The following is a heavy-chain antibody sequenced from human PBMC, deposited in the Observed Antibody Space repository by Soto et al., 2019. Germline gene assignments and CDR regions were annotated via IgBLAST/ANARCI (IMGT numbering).Heavy chain of an antibody. Sequence: VASVKVSCKASGYTFTSYDINWVRQATGQGLEWMGWMNPNSGNTGYAQKFQGRVTMTRNTSISTAYMELSSLRSEDTAVYYCASGYCSGGSCSDDAFDIWGQGTMVTVSS. J-gene: IGHJ3*02. V-gene: IGHV1-8*01. CDR1: GYTFTSYD. D-gene: IGHD2-15*01. CDR3: ASGYCSGGSCSDDAFDI. CDR2: MNPNSGNT.